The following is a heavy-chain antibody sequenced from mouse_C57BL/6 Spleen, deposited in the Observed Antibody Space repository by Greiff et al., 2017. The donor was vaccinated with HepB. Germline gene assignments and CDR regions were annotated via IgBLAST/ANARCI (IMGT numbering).Heavy chain of an antibody. CDR2: INPNNGGT. CDR3: ARDSVFAY. J-gene: IGHJ3*01. Sequence: EVQLQQSGPELVKPGASVKISCKASGYTFTDYYMNWVKQSHGKSLEWIGDINPNNGGTSYNQKFKGKATLTVDKSSSTAYIELRSLTSEDSAVYYCARDSVFAYWGQGTLVTVSA. V-gene: IGHV1-26*01. CDR1: GYTFTDYY.